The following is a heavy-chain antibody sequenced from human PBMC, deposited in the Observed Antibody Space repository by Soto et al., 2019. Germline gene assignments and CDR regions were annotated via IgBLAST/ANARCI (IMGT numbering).Heavy chain of an antibody. J-gene: IGHJ1*01. CDR3: ARDRVESGYPEYFQH. V-gene: IGHV3-53*01. CDR2: IYSGGSI. CDR1: GFTVSSNY. D-gene: IGHD3-22*01. Sequence: EVPLVESGGGLIQPGGSLRLSCAASGFTVSSNYMSWVRQAPGKGLEWVSVIYSGGSIYYADSVKGRFTISRDNSKNTLYLQMNSLRAEDTAVYYCARDRVESGYPEYFQHWGQGTLVTVSS.